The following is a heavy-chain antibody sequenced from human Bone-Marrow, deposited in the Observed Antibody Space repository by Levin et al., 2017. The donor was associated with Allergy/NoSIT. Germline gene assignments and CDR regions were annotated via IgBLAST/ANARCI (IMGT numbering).Heavy chain of an antibody. CDR3: AREWGLISYGMDV. V-gene: IGHV3-30*04. D-gene: IGHD1-26*01. CDR2: TSTDGSGK. Sequence: PGGSLRLSCAASGFTFSSYAMHWVRQAPGKGLEWVALTSTDGSGKYYPDSVKGRFTISRDNSKNTLYLQMNSLRGEDTAVYYCAREWGLISYGMDVWGQGTTVTVSS. CDR1: GFTFSSYA. J-gene: IGHJ6*02.